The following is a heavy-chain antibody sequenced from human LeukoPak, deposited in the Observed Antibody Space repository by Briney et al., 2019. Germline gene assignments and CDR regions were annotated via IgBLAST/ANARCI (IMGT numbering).Heavy chain of an antibody. CDR2: IYPGDSDT. CDR1: GYRFTSYW. Sequence: GESLKISCKGSGYRFTSYWIGWVRQMPGKGLEWMGIIYPGDSDTRYSPSFQGQVTISADKSISTPYLQWSSLKASDTAMYYCARRLGFYCSSTSCYVFDYWGQGTLVTVSS. V-gene: IGHV5-51*01. D-gene: IGHD2-2*01. J-gene: IGHJ4*02. CDR3: ARRLGFYCSSTSCYVFDY.